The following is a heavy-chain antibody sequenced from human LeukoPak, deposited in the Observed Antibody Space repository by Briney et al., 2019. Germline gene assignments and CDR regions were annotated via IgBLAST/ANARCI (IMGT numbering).Heavy chain of an antibody. V-gene: IGHV3-53*01. CDR1: GFTVSSNY. CDR2: IYSGGST. Sequence: GGSLRLSCAASGFTVSSNYMSWVRQAPGKGLEWVSGIYSGGSTYYADSVKGRFTISRDNSKNTLSLQMNRLRAEDTAVYYCAKDYPGSTLFDYWGQGTLVTVSS. D-gene: IGHD1-7*01. J-gene: IGHJ4*02. CDR3: AKDYPGSTLFDY.